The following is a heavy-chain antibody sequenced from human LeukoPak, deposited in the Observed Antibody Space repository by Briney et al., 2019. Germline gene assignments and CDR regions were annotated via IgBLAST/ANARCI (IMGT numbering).Heavy chain of an antibody. CDR3: ASHSSGYSWFDP. V-gene: IGHV4-39*07. Sequence: SETLSLTCTVSGGSISSSSYYWGWIRQPPGKGLEWIGEINHSGSTNYNPSLKSRVTISVDTSKNQFSLKLSSVTAADTAVYYCASHSSGYSWFDPWGQGTLVTVSS. CDR1: GGSISSSSYY. CDR2: INHSGST. D-gene: IGHD3-22*01. J-gene: IGHJ5*02.